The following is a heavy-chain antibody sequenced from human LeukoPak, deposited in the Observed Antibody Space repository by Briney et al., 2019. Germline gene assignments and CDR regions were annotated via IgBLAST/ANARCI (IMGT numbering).Heavy chain of an antibody. J-gene: IGHJ4*02. CDR3: TNFDY. CDR2: INSDGSSK. Sequence: GGSLRLSCIASGLMFSSSDMHWVRQAPGKGLEWVARINSDGSSKYYADGRFTIFRDNSKNTLYLQMSSLRADDTAVYYCTNFDYWGQGTLVTVSS. CDR1: GLMFSSSD. V-gene: IGHV3-30*02.